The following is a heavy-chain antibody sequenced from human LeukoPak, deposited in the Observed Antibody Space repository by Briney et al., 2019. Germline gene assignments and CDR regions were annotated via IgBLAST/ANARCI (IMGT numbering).Heavy chain of an antibody. CDR3: ASIVGATLDH. D-gene: IGHD1-26*01. J-gene: IGHJ4*02. CDR1: GGSFSGYY. CDR2: INHSGST. Sequence: SETLSLTCAVYGGSFSGYYWSWIRQPPGKGLEWIGEINHSGSTNYNPSLKSRVTISVDTSKNQFSLKLSSVTAADTAVYYCASIVGATLDHWGQGTLVTVSS. V-gene: IGHV4-34*01.